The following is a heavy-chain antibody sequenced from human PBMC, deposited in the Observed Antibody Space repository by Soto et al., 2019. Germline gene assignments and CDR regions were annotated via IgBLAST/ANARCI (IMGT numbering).Heavy chain of an antibody. CDR3: VRGYCTTSPCSGDFQF. Sequence: AVKFSCKASGYKFTTYFIHWVRQAPGQGLEWMGMIHPSGDTGYAQKFRCRVTMTIDTSTTTAYMELRNLTSEDTAVYFSVRGYCTTSPCSGDFQFWGQGTLVTVSS. V-gene: IGHV1-46*01. CDR2: IHPSGDT. J-gene: IGHJ1*01. D-gene: IGHD2-15*01. CDR1: GYKFTTYF.